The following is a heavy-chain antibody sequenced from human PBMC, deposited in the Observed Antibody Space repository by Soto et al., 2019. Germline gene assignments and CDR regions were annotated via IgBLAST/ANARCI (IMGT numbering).Heavy chain of an antibody. D-gene: IGHD6-13*01. J-gene: IGHJ4*02. CDR3: ARDQAVGSSRWYSY. CDR2: ISAYNGNT. CDR1: GYTFTIYG. Sequence: ASVKVSCKASGYTFTIYGISWVRQAPGQGLEWMGWISAYNGNTNYAQKLQGRVTMTTDTSTSTAYMELRSLRSDDTAVYYCARDQAVGSSRWYSYWGQGTLVTVSS. V-gene: IGHV1-18*01.